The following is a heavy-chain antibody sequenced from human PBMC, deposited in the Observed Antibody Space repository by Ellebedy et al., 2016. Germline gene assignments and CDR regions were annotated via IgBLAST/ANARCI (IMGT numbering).Heavy chain of an antibody. J-gene: IGHJ3*02. V-gene: IGHV3-7*01. CDR1: GFTFSSYW. Sequence: GGSLRLXXAASGFTFSSYWMTWVRQAPGKGLEWVANVNQDGSETSYVDSVKGRFTISRDNGKSSLYLQMSSLRAEDTAVYYCARGSYYYDSSGNDAFDIWGQGTMVTVSS. CDR3: ARGSYYYDSSGNDAFDI. D-gene: IGHD3-22*01. CDR2: VNQDGSET.